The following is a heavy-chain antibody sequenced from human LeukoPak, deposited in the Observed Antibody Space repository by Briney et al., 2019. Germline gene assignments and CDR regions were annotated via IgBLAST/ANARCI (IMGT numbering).Heavy chain of an antibody. CDR3: ARGGSIVVVVAAWYNWFDP. CDR1: GGSFSGYY. CDR2: INHSGST. D-gene: IGHD2-15*01. J-gene: IGHJ5*02. Sequence: SETLSLTCAVYGGSFSGYYWSWIRQPPGKGLEWIGVINHSGSTNYNPSLKSRVTISVDTSKNQFSLKLSSVTAADTAVYYCARGGSIVVVVAAWYNWFDPWGQGTLVTVSS. V-gene: IGHV4-34*01.